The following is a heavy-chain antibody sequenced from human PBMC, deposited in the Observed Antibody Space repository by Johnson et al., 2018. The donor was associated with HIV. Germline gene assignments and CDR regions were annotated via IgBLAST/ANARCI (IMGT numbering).Heavy chain of an antibody. CDR1: GFTFSSFA. CDR3: ARGRRPWELHGFNAFDT. J-gene: IGHJ3*02. Sequence: QMLLVESGGGVVQPGTSLRLACAASGFTFSSFAMHLVRQAPGKGLEWVAFISYDASNKYYADSVKGRFTLSRDNSKNTLYLQMNSLRVEDTAVYHCARGRRPWELHGFNAFDTWGQGTMVIVSS. CDR2: ISYDASNK. D-gene: IGHD1-26*01. V-gene: IGHV3-30*04.